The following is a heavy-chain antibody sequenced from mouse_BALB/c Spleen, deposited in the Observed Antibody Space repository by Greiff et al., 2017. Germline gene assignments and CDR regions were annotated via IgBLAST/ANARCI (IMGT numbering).Heavy chain of an antibody. CDR3: ARDDYGSSYYFDY. V-gene: IGHV5-15*02. CDR1: GFTFSDYG. CDR2: ISNLAYSI. D-gene: IGHD1-1*01. Sequence: EVQVVESGGGLVQPGGSRKLSCAASGFTFSDYGMAWVRQAPGKGPEWVAFISNLAYSIYYADTVTGRFTISRENAKNTLYLEMSSLRSEDTAMYYCARDDYGSSYYFDYWGQGTTLTVSS. J-gene: IGHJ2*01.